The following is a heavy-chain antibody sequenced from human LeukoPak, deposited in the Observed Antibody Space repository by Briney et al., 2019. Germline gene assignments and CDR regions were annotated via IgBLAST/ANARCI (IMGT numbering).Heavy chain of an antibody. CDR2: IYHSGST. D-gene: IGHD2-2*02. CDR3: ATLDIVVVPAAIRPYYFDY. J-gene: IGHJ4*02. V-gene: IGHV4-38-2*02. Sequence: SETLSLTCTVSGYSISSGYYWGWIRQPPGKGLEWIGSIYHSGSTYYNPSLKSRVTISVDTSKNQFSLKLSPVTAADTAVYYCATLDIVVVPAAIRPYYFDYWGQGTLVTVSS. CDR1: GYSISSGYY.